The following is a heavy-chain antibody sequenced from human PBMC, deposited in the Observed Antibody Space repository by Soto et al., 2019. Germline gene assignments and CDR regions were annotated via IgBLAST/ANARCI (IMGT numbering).Heavy chain of an antibody. CDR2: ISHTGRT. CDR3: ARAVAPYLGTWFDP. D-gene: IGHD3-16*01. Sequence: QLQLQESGSGLVKPSQTLSLTCAVSGGSISSGNSYAWSWIRQPPGKGLEWIGSISHTGRTSYNPSLKGRVTVSVDKSKTQFSGKLSSVTAADMAVYYCARAVAPYLGTWFDPWGQGSLVIVSS. V-gene: IGHV4-30-2*01. CDR1: GGSISSGNSYA. J-gene: IGHJ5*02.